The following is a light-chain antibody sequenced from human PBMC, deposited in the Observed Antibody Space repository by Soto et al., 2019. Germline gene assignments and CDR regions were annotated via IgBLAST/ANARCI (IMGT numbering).Light chain of an antibody. J-gene: IGLJ1*01. V-gene: IGLV2-11*01. CDR3: CSYAGTYTYV. CDR2: DVS. CDR1: SSDIGGYNY. Sequence: QSALTQPRSVSGSPGQSVALSCTGTSSDIGGYNYVSWFQQHPGKAPKLMIYDVSKWPSGVPDRFSGSKSGNTASLTISGLQAEDEADYYCCSYAGTYTYVFGTGTKLTVL.